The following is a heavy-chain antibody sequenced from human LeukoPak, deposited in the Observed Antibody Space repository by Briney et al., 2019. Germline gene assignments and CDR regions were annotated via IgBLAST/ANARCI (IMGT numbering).Heavy chain of an antibody. CDR2: ISSSGSTI. J-gene: IGHJ5*02. Sequence: GGSLRLSCAASGFTFSDYYMSWIRQAPGKGLEWVSYISSSGSTIYYADSVKGRFTISRDNAKNSPYLQMNSLRAEDTAVYYCARGAGVLWFGDKKFDPWGQGTLVTVSS. V-gene: IGHV3-11*01. CDR1: GFTFSDYY. D-gene: IGHD3-10*01. CDR3: ARGAGVLWFGDKKFDP.